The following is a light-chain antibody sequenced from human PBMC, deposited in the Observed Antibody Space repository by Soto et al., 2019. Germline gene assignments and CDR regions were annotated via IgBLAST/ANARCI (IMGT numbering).Light chain of an antibody. J-gene: IGKJ5*01. Sequence: EIVLTQSPATLSLTPGERATLSCRASQSVSSYLAWYQQKPGQAPRLLIYDASNRATGIPAMFSGSGSGTDFTLTISSLEPEDFAGYYCQQRGKGPSHTLGHGRRLEIK. CDR2: DAS. V-gene: IGKV3-11*01. CDR1: QSVSSY. CDR3: QQRGKGPSHT.